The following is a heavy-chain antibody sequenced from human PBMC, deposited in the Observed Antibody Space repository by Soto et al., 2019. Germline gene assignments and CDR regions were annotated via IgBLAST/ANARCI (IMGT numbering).Heavy chain of an antibody. CDR2: IYYTEGT. D-gene: IGHD1-26*01. CDR1: CGSIISSNYY. CDR3: VSAAKWELLFDY. J-gene: IGHJ4*02. V-gene: IGHV4-39*01. Sequence: PSETLSLTCTFSCGSIISSNYYWAWIRQPPGKGLEWIGNIYYTEGTYYNPSLKSRVTISVDTSENQVSLKLFSVTAADTALYYCVSAAKWELLFDYWGQGIQVTVSS.